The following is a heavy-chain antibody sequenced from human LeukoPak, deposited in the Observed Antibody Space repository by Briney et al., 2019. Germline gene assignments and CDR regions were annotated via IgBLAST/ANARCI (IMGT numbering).Heavy chain of an antibody. CDR2: MNPNSGNT. D-gene: IGHD3-9*01. J-gene: IGHJ4*02. Sequence: ASVKVSCKASGYTFTSYDINWVRQATGQGLEWMGWMNPNSGNTVYAQKFQGRVTMTRNTSISTAYMELSSLRSEDTAVYYCARGGYYDILTGYSHPDYWGQGTLVTVSS. V-gene: IGHV1-8*01. CDR1: GYTFTSYD. CDR3: ARGGYYDILTGYSHPDY.